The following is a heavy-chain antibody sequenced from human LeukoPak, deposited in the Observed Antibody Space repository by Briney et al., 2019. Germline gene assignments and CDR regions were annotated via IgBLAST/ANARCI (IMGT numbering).Heavy chain of an antibody. CDR1: GFTFSSYG. Sequence: GGSLRLSCAASGFTFSSYGMHWVRQAPGKGLEWVAVIWSDGSVKYYADSVKGRFTISRDNSKNTLYLQMNSLRAEDTAVYYCARVYNTNYAYFDYWGQRTLVTVSS. CDR2: IWSDGSVK. J-gene: IGHJ4*02. D-gene: IGHD5-24*01. V-gene: IGHV3-33*01. CDR3: ARVYNTNYAYFDY.